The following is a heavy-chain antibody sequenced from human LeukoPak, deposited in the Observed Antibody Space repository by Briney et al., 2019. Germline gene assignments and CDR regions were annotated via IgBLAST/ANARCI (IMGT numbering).Heavy chain of an antibody. CDR2: IYPGDSDT. J-gene: IGHJ4*02. D-gene: IGHD4-17*01. CDR1: GYSFTSYW. Sequence: GESPHTSCKGSGYSFTSYWIGWVRQMPGKGLEWMGIIYPGDSDTRYSPSFQGQVTISADKSISTAYLQWSSLKASDTAMYYCARPLETRDYADYYFVLWGQGTLVTVSS. CDR3: ARPLETRDYADYYFVL. V-gene: IGHV5-51*01.